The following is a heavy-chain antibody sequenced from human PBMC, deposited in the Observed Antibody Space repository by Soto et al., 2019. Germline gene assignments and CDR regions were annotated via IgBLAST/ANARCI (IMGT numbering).Heavy chain of an antibody. CDR3: AREVDTSMGNEASDI. Sequence: SLRLSCAAPGFAISSYSMSWVRQAPGKGLEWVSSIGSSGIYIYYADSMRGRFTISRDNAKNSLFLQMNSLRAEDTAVYYCAREVDTSMGNEASDIWGQGTMVTVSS. J-gene: IGHJ3*02. V-gene: IGHV3-21*01. CDR1: GFAISSYS. D-gene: IGHD5-18*01. CDR2: IGSSGIYI.